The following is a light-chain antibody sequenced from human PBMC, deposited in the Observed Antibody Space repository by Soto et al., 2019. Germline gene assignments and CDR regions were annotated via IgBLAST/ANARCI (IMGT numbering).Light chain of an antibody. Sequence: DIVMTQSPDSLAVSLGERATINCRSSQSVLYSSNNKNYLAWYQQKPGQPPKLLIYWAPTRESGVPDRFSVSGSGTDFTLTISSLQAEDVAVYYCQQYYSTPLTFGGGTKVDIK. CDR1: QSVLYSSNNKNY. V-gene: IGKV4-1*01. J-gene: IGKJ4*01. CDR2: WAP. CDR3: QQYYSTPLT.